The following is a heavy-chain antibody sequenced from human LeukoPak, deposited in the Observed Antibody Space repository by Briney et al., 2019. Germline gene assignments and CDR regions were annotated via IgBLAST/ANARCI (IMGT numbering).Heavy chain of an antibody. CDR1: GGSISGDF. J-gene: IGHJ5*02. D-gene: IGHD6-19*01. CDR3: ARHTSSAWYAWFDP. CDR2: IHYSGST. V-gene: IGHV4-59*08. Sequence: SETLSLTCTVSGGSISGDFWNWIRQPPGKGLEWIGVIHYSGSTKYNPSLKSRVTMSVDTSKNQFSLRLRSVTAADTAVYYCARHTSSAWYAWFDPWGQGTLVTVSS.